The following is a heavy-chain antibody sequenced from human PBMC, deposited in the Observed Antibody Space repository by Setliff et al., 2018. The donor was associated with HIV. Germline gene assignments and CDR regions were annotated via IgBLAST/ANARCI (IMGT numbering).Heavy chain of an antibody. J-gene: IGHJ4*02. CDR1: GGSISSYY. CDR2: IYYSGST. Sequence: SETLSLTCTVSGGSISSYYWNWIRQPPGKGLEWIGYIYYSGSTNYNPSLKSRVTISVDTSKNQFSLMLSSVTVADTAVYYCASEDCGGGSCRPDNWGQGTLVTV. V-gene: IGHV4-59*08. CDR3: ASEDCGGGSCRPDN. D-gene: IGHD2-15*01.